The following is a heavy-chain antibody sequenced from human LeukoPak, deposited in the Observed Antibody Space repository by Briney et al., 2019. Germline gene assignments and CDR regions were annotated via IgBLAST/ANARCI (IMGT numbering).Heavy chain of an antibody. Sequence: PGGSLRLSCAASGFTVSSNYMSWVRQAPGKGLEWVSVIYSGGSTYYADSVKGRLTISRDNSKNTLYLQMNSLRAEDTAVYYCARAHSGYSYGTYYYYGMDVWGQGTTVTVSS. V-gene: IGHV3-66*02. J-gene: IGHJ6*02. CDR3: ARAHSGYSYGTYYYYGMDV. CDR1: GFTVSSNY. D-gene: IGHD5-18*01. CDR2: IYSGGST.